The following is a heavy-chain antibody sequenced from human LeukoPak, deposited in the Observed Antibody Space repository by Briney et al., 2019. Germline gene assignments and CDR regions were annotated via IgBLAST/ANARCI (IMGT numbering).Heavy chain of an antibody. CDR1: GFTFSSYA. Sequence: AGGSLRLSCAASGFTFSSYAMSWVRQAPGKGLEWVSVISGSGGGTDYADSVKGRFTISRDNSKNTLYLQMNSLRAEDTAVYYCAKASLGDIEVVPAATPSPFDYWGQGTLFTVSS. CDR3: AKASLGDIEVVPAATPSPFDY. J-gene: IGHJ4*02. D-gene: IGHD2-2*02. V-gene: IGHV3-23*01. CDR2: ISGSGGGT.